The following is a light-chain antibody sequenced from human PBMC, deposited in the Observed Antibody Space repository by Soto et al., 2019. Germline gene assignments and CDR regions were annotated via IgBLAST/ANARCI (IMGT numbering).Light chain of an antibody. J-gene: IGKJ2*01. CDR3: QQYVSSPRT. V-gene: IGKV3-20*01. CDR2: GAS. CDR1: QSVTSNY. Sequence: EIGLTQSPGTLSLSPGERATLSCRASQSVTSNYLAWYQQKPGQAPRLLIYGASSRATGIPDRFSGSGSGTDFPLTISRLEPEDFAEYYCQQYVSSPRTFGQGTKLEIK.